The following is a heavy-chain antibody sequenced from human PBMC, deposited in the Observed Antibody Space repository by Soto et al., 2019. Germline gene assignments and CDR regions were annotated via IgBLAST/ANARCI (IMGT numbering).Heavy chain of an antibody. J-gene: IGHJ4*02. D-gene: IGHD3-16*01. V-gene: IGHV3-7*05. CDR1: GFIFNNYW. CDR3: AGWGQQNY. CDR2: INPDGSEQ. Sequence: EVHLVESGGGLVQPGGSLRLSCGASGFIFNNYWMNWVRQAPGKGLEWVANINPDGSEQRYVDSVKGRFTMSRDNAKNSLYLQMNSLRAEDTAVYYCAGWGQQNYLGLGTLVTLSS.